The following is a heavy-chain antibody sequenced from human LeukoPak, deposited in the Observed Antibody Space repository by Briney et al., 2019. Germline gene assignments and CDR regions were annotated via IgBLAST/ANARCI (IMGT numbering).Heavy chain of an antibody. J-gene: IGHJ3*02. CDR3: AKTYGSGWYAFDI. D-gene: IGHD6-19*01. CDR2: ISGGGDTT. Sequence: GGSLRLSCAASGFIFSSYAMSWVRQAPGKGLEWVSVISGGGDTTYYADSVKGRFTISRDNAKNTLFLQMNSLRAEDTAVYYCAKTYGSGWYAFDIWGQGTMVTVSS. V-gene: IGHV3-23*01. CDR1: GFIFSSYA.